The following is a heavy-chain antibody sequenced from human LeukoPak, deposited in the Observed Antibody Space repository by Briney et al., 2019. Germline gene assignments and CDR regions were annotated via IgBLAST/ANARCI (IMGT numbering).Heavy chain of an antibody. CDR2: ISGSGSSA. J-gene: IGHJ3*01. CDR3: AKAYLNSRAAAGNDAFDV. CDR1: GFTFSIYA. Sequence: GGSLRLSCAASGFTFSIYAMTWVRQAPGKGLEWVSSISGSGSSAYFADSVKGRFTISRDNSKNALNLQMNSLRAEDTAIYYCAKAYLNSRAAAGNDAFDVWGQGTMITVSS. V-gene: IGHV3-23*01. D-gene: IGHD6-13*01.